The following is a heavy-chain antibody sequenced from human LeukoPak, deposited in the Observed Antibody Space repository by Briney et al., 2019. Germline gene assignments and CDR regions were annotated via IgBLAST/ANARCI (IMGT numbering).Heavy chain of an antibody. CDR2: TYYRSKWNK. CDR3: ARGIAEVLDEMEYFDY. Sequence: SQTLSLTCAISGDSVSSNSAAWNWIRQSPSRGLEWLGRTYYRSKWNKNYAASVKSRITINPDTSKNQLSLQLNSVTPEDTAVYYCARGIAEVLDEMEYFDYWGQGTLVTVSS. V-gene: IGHV6-1*01. D-gene: IGHD6-13*01. CDR1: GDSVSSNSAA. J-gene: IGHJ4*02.